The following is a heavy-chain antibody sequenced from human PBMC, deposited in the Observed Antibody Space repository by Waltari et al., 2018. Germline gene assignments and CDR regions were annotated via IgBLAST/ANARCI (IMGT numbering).Heavy chain of an antibody. CDR3: ARDLGMATISVNLLPRI. Sequence: EVQLVESGGGLVQPGGSLRLSCAASGFTFSSYWMHWVRQGPGKGLEWVSRIDNDGSTINYAASVKGRFSISRDNAKNTVYLQMNSLRAEDTAVYYCARDLGMATISVNLLPRIWGQGTLVTVSS. V-gene: IGHV3-74*01. J-gene: IGHJ4*02. D-gene: IGHD5-12*01. CDR2: IDNDGSTI. CDR1: GFTFSSYW.